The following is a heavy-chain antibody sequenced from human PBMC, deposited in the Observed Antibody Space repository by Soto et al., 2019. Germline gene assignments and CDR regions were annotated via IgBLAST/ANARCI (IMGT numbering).Heavy chain of an antibody. V-gene: IGHV4-61*08. J-gene: IGHJ6*02. Sequence: SETLSLTCTVSGDSVSSDGNYWSWIRQPPGEGLEWIAYIHYSGSVNYNPSLKSRVTISLDTSKNQFSLRLSSVTAADTAVYYCARDGGEIWNNNYYYSGMDVWGQGTTVTVSS. CDR1: GDSVSSDGNY. D-gene: IGHD3-16*01. CDR3: ARDGGEIWNNNYYYSGMDV. CDR2: IHYSGSV.